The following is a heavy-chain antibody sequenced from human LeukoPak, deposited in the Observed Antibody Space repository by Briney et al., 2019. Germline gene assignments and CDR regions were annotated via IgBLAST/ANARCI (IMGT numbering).Heavy chain of an antibody. D-gene: IGHD2-2*01. J-gene: IGHJ4*02. CDR3: ARQASCSGTNCYPFDY. V-gene: IGHV4-34*01. Sequence: SETLSLTCAIYGGSFSGYYWSWIRQPPGKGLEWIGEINHSASTNYNPSLKTRVTISLDTSKNQFSLKLSSVTAADTAVYYCARQASCSGTNCYPFDYWGQGTLVTVSS. CDR1: GGSFSGYY. CDR2: INHSAST.